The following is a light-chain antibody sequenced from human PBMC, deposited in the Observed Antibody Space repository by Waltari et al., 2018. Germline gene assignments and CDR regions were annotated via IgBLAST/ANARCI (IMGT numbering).Light chain of an antibody. J-gene: IGKJ1*01. CDR1: QSVSGA. CDR3: QHYVRLPAT. CDR2: GAS. V-gene: IGKV3-20*01. Sequence: IVLAKFPGSLPSPPRESVHRSCRASQSVSGALAWYQQKPGQAPRLLIFGASNRATGIPDRFSGSGSETDFSLTISRLEPEDFAVYYCQHYVRLPATFGRGTKVEIK.